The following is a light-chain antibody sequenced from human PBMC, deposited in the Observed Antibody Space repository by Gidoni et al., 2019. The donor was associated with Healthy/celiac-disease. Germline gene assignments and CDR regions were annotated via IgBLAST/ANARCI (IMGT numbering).Light chain of an antibody. CDR1: QSVLYSSNNKNY. CDR2: WAT. V-gene: IGKV4-1*01. CDR3: QQYYSPSWT. J-gene: IGKJ1*01. Sequence: DIVMTQSPDSLAVSLGERATINCKSSQSVLYSSNNKNYLAWYQQKPGQPPKLLIYWATTRESGVPDRCSGSGSGTDFTLTISSLQAGDVAVYYCQQYYSPSWTFGQGTKVEIK.